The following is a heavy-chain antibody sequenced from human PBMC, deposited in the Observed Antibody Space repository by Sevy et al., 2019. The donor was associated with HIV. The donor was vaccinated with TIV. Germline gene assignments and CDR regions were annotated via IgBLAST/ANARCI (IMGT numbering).Heavy chain of an antibody. Sequence: GGSLRLSCAASGFTFSNYNMNWVRQAPGKGLEWVSFISFMSNYIYYGDSVKGRFTIYRYNAKNSVYLQMNSLRAEDTAVYYCARGLVNWDGMDVWGQGTTVTVSS. J-gene: IGHJ6*02. CDR2: ISFMSNYI. CDR1: GFTFSNYN. V-gene: IGHV3-21*01. D-gene: IGHD7-27*01. CDR3: ARGLVNWDGMDV.